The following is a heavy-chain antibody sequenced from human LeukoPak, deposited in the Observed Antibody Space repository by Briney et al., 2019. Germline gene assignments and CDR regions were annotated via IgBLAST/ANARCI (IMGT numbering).Heavy chain of an antibody. V-gene: IGHV3-7*01. CDR1: RFTFSSYW. CDR2: IKQDGSER. Sequence: GGSLRLSCAASRFTFSSYWMSWVRQAPGKGLEWVANIKQDGSERYYVDSVKGRFTISRDNAKNSLYLQMNSLRAEDTAVYYCARTDYYRSYDYWGQGTLVTVSS. J-gene: IGHJ4*02. D-gene: IGHD3-10*01. CDR3: ARTDYYRSYDY.